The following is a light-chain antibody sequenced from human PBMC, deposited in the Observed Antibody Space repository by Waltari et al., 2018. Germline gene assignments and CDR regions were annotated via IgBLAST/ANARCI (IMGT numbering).Light chain of an antibody. CDR3: QQYNSAPWT. CDR1: QSISSW. V-gene: IGKV1-5*03. Sequence: TCRASQSISSWLAWYQQKPGKAPKLLIYNASSLESGVPSRFSGSGSGTEFTLTISSLQPDDFATYYCQQYNSAPWTFGQGTKVEIK. CDR2: NAS. J-gene: IGKJ1*01.